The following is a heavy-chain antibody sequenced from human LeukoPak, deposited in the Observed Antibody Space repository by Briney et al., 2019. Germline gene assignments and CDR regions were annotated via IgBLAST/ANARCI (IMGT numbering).Heavy chain of an antibody. CDR2: IYYSGST. J-gene: IGHJ4*02. Sequence: PSETLSLTCTVSGGSISSGGYYWSWIRQHPGKGLEWIGYIYYSGSTNYNPSLKSRVTISVDTSKNQFSLKLSSVTAADTAVYYCARHLDTAMVFGYWGQGTLVTVSS. V-gene: IGHV4-61*08. CDR1: GGSISSGGYY. CDR3: ARHLDTAMVFGY. D-gene: IGHD5-18*01.